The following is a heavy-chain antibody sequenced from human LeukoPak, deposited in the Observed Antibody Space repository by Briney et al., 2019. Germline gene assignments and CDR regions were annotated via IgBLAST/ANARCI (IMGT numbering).Heavy chain of an antibody. V-gene: IGHV3-23*01. CDR3: ARGLYSSSP. CDR2: IIGSGGST. D-gene: IGHD6-6*01. J-gene: IGHJ4*02. Sequence: LECVSAIIGSGGSTYYADSVKGRFTISRDNSKNTLYLQMNSLRAEDTAVYYCARGLYSSSPWGQGILVTVSS.